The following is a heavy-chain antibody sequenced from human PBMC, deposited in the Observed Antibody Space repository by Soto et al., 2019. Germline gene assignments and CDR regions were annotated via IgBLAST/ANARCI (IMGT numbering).Heavy chain of an antibody. V-gene: IGHV4-39*07. D-gene: IGHD5-18*01. CDR2: VHSSGGT. CDR1: GDSLGSPDYF. CDR3: ARGTARGYYNWFDP. J-gene: IGHJ5*02. Sequence: PSETLSLTCAVSGDSLGSPDYFWGWIRLPPGKGPEWIASVHSSGGTYYSASLKTRTTISLDTPANKFSLKLSSVTAADTAVYYCARGTARGYYNWFDPWGQGTLVTVSS.